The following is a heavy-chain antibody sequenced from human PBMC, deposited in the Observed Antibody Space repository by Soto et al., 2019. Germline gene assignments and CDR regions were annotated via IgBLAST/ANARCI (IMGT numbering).Heavy chain of an antibody. V-gene: IGHV1-18*01. CDR1: GYTFTNYA. CDR2: ISAYNGNT. D-gene: IGHD6-13*01. CDR3: ARDLAAAGPFDC. Sequence: QVQLVQSGAEVKKPGASVKVSCKASGYTFTNYAFSWVRQAPGQGLEWMGWISAYNGNTNYPQNLQGRVTMTTDTSTSTAYMELRSLRSDDTAVYYCARDLAAAGPFDCWGQGTLVTVSS. J-gene: IGHJ4*02.